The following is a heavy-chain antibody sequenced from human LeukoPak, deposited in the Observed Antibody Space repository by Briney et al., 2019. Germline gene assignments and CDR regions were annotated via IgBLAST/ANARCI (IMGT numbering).Heavy chain of an antibody. V-gene: IGHV4-59*01. J-gene: IGHJ4*02. CDR1: GGSISSYY. CDR3: ARGLYCSSTSCLNYFDY. D-gene: IGHD2-2*01. Sequence: PSETLSLTCTVSGGSISSYYWSWIRQPPGKGLEWIGYIYYSGSTNYNPSLKSRVTISVDTSKNQFSLKLSSVTAADTAVYYCARGLYCSSTSCLNYFDYWGQGTLVTVSS. CDR2: IYYSGST.